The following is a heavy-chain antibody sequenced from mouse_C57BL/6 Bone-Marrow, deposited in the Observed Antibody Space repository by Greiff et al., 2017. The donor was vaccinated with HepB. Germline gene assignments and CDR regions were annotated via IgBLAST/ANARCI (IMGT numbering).Heavy chain of an antibody. CDR1: GYAFTNYL. CDR3: ARRWLLLHFDY. V-gene: IGHV1-54*01. D-gene: IGHD2-3*01. J-gene: IGHJ2*01. Sequence: QVQLQQSGAELVRPGTSVKVSCKASGYAFTNYLIEWVKQRPGQGLEWIGVINPGSGGTNYNEKFKGKATLTADKSSSTAYMQLSSLTSEDSAVYFFARRWLLLHFDYWGQGTTLTVSS. CDR2: INPGSGGT.